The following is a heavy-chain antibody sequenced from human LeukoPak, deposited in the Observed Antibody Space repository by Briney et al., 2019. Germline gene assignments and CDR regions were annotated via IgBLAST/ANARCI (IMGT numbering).Heavy chain of an antibody. D-gene: IGHD2-8*02. V-gene: IGHV3-20*04. J-gene: IGHJ3*01. Sequence: GGSLRLSCEASGFPFKTYDMAWVRQAPGRGLEWVAGIDWEGGRTGFAESVKGRFTISRDTVRNFLYLQVNSLRAEDTALYFCAREGGPLTGALDAFDLWGQGTMVIVSS. CDR3: AREGGPLTGALDAFDL. CDR2: IDWEGGRT. CDR1: GFPFKTYD.